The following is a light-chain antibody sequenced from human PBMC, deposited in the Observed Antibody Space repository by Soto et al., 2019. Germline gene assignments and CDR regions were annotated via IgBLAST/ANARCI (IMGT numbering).Light chain of an antibody. Sequence: QSVLTQPPSASGSPGQSVTISCTGTSSDVGGYDYVSWYQQHPGKAPKLMIYEVTIRPSGVSDRFSGSKSGNTASLTVSGLQAEDEADYYCSSFVGAPVIFGGGTKVTVL. V-gene: IGLV2-8*01. CDR1: SSDVGGYDY. CDR2: EVT. J-gene: IGLJ2*01. CDR3: SSFVGAPVI.